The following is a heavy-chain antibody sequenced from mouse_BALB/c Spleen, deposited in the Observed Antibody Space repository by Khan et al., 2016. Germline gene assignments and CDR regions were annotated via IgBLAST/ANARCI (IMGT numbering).Heavy chain of an antibody. Sequence: QIQLVQPGPELKKPGETVKISCKASGYNFTNYGMNWVKQAPGKGLNWMGWINTYTGEPTYTDDFKGRFALSLETSASTAYLQLDIRTNEDMATYFCARFRSANCWGQGTPLTVSS. CDR2: INTYTGEP. CDR1: GYNFTNYG. J-gene: IGHJ2*01. CDR3: ARFRSANC. D-gene: IGHD6-1*01. V-gene: IGHV9-1*02.